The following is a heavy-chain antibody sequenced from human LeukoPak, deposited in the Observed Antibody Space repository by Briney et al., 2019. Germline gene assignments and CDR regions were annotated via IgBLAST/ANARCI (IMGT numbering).Heavy chain of an antibody. CDR2: ISSSGSTI. J-gene: IGHJ3*02. Sequence: GGSLRLSCAASGFTFSSYWMHWVRQAPGKGLEWVSYISSSGSTIYYADSVKGRFTISRDNAKNSLYLQMNSLRAEDTAVYYCAHLELLFGAFDIWGQGTMVTVSS. CDR1: GFTFSSYW. D-gene: IGHD1-26*01. CDR3: AHLELLFGAFDI. V-gene: IGHV3-48*04.